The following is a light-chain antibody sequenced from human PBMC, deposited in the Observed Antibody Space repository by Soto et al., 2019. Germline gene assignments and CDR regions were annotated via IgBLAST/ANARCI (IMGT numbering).Light chain of an antibody. Sequence: QSVLTQPRSVSGSPGQSVTISCTGTSSDVGGYNYVSWYLQHPGKAPKVMIYDVSKRPSGVPDRFSGSKSGNTASLTISGLQSEDEAAYYCCSFVGNYLYVFGTGTKVT. J-gene: IGLJ1*01. CDR3: CSFVGNYLYV. V-gene: IGLV2-11*01. CDR1: SSDVGGYNY. CDR2: DVS.